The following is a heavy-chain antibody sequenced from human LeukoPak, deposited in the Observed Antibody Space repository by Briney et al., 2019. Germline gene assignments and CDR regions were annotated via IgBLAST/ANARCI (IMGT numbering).Heavy chain of an antibody. J-gene: IGHJ5*02. Sequence: ASVKVSCKASGYTFTGYYMHWVRQAPGQGLEWMGWINPNSGGTNYAQKFQGRVTMTRDTSTSTVYMELSSLRSEDTAVYYCARERVDIVVVPAATGFDPWGQGTLVTVSS. CDR3: ARERVDIVVVPAATGFDP. D-gene: IGHD2-2*03. CDR2: INPNSGGT. V-gene: IGHV1-2*02. CDR1: GYTFTGYY.